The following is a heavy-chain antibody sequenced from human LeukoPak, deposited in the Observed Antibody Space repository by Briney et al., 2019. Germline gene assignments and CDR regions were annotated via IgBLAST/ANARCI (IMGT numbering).Heavy chain of an antibody. CDR2: IYHSGST. CDR3: ARDPLLRKFGVVYTYYFDY. J-gene: IGHJ4*02. V-gene: IGHV4-38-2*02. D-gene: IGHD3-3*01. Sequence: SETLSLTCTVSGYSISSGYYWGWIRQPPGKGLEWIGSIYHSGSTYYNPSLKSRVTISVDTSKNQFSLKLSSVTAADTAVYYCARDPLLRKFGVVYTYYFDYWGQGTLATVSS. CDR1: GYSISSGYY.